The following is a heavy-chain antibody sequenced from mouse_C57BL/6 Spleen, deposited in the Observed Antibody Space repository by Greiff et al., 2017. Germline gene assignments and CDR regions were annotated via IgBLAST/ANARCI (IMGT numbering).Heavy chain of an antibody. CDR1: GYTFTSYW. CDR3: AVCYSRSYTRFAY. J-gene: IGHJ3*01. Sequence: QVQLQQPGAELVMPGASVKLSCKASGYTFTSYWMHWVKQRPGQGLEWIGEIDPSDSYTNYNQKFKGKSTWTVDKSSSTAYMQLSSLTSEDSAVYYCAVCYSRSYTRFAYWGQVTLVSVAA. V-gene: IGHV1-69*01. CDR2: IDPSDSYT. D-gene: IGHD1-1*01.